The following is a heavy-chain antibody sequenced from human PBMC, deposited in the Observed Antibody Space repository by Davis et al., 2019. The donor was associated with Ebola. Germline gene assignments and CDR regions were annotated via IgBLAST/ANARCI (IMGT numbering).Heavy chain of an antibody. CDR2: IYSGGST. D-gene: IGHD1-1*01. CDR1: GFTVTSNY. J-gene: IGHJ6*02. V-gene: IGHV3-66*01. CDR3: ARGGTEVYYNGMDV. Sequence: GESLKISCAASGFTVTSNYMSWVRQAPGKGLEWVSVIYSGGSTYYADSVKGRFTISRGKSKNTLYLQMGSLRAEDMAVYYCARGGTEVYYNGMDVWGQGTTVTVSS.